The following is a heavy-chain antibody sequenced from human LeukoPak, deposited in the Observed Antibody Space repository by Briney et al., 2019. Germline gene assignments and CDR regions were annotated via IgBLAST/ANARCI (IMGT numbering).Heavy chain of an antibody. Sequence: ASVKVSCKASGYTFTSFYMHWVRQAPGQGLEWMGGIIPIFGTANYAQKFQGRVTITADESTSTAYMELSSLRSEDTAVYYCARVPTYYAAFDIWGQGTMVTVSS. CDR3: ARVPTYYAAFDI. CDR1: GYTFTSFY. J-gene: IGHJ3*02. CDR2: IIPIFGTA. D-gene: IGHD3-16*01. V-gene: IGHV1-69*13.